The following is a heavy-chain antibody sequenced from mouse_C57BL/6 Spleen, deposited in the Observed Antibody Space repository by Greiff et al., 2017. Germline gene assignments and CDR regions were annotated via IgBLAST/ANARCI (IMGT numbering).Heavy chain of an antibody. J-gene: IGHJ2*01. D-gene: IGHD2-4*01. CDR1: GFTFSSYA. V-gene: IGHV5-4*01. CDR2: ISDGGSYT. Sequence: EVHLVESGGGLVKPGGSLKLSCAASGFTFSSYAMSWVRQTPEKRLEWVATISDGGSYTYYPDNVKGRFTISRDNAKNNLYLQMSHLKSEDTAMYYCAREKITFDYRGQGTTLTVSS. CDR3: AREKITFDY.